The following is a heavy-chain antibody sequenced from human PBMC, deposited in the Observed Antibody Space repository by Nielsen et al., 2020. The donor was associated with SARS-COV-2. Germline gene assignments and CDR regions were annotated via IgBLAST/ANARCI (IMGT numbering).Heavy chain of an antibody. CDR3: AGPRGGSSNFDY. D-gene: IGHD1-26*01. V-gene: IGHV4-39*01. CDR1: GGSISSSSYY. Sequence: SETLSLTCTVSGGSISSSSYYWGWIRQPPGKGLEWIGSICYSGSTYYNPSLKSRVTISVDTSKNQFSLKLSSVTAADTAVYYCAGPRGGSSNFDYWGQGTLVTVSS. J-gene: IGHJ4*02. CDR2: ICYSGST.